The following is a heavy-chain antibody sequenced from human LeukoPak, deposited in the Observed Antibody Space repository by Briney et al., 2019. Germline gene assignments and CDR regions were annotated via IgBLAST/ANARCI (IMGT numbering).Heavy chain of an antibody. CDR3: AKDINWNDGFDY. D-gene: IGHD1-1*01. CDR2: ISGSGGST. CDR1: GFTFSSYA. Sequence: GGSLRLSCAASGFTFSSYAMSWVRQAPGKGLEWVSAISGSGGSTYYADSVKGRFTISRDNSKNTLHLQMNSLRAEDTAVYYCAKDINWNDGFDYWGQGTLVTVSS. J-gene: IGHJ4*02. V-gene: IGHV3-23*01.